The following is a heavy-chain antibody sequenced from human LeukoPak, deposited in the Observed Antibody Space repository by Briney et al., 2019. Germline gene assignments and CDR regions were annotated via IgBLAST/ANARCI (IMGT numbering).Heavy chain of an antibody. D-gene: IGHD6-6*01. J-gene: IGHJ4*02. V-gene: IGHV3-30*04. CDR3: ASHANFEYNSSSGFDY. CDR2: ISYDGSNK. Sequence: PGGSLRLSCAASGFTFSSYAMHWVRQAPGKGLEWVAVISYDGSNKYYADSVKGRFTISRDNSKNTLYLQMNSLRAEDTAVYYCASHANFEYNSSSGFDYWGQGTLVTVSS. CDR1: GFTFSSYA.